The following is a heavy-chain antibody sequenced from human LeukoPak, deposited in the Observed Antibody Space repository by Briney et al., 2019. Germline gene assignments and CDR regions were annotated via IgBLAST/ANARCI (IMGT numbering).Heavy chain of an antibody. V-gene: IGHV3-48*03. J-gene: IGHJ6*03. CDR3: AGAAGCSGGSCYYYYMDV. CDR2: ISSSGSTI. CDR1: GFTFSSYE. Sequence: GGSLRLSCAASGFTFSSYEMNWVRQAPGKGLEWVSYISSSGSTIYYADSVKGRFTISRDNAKNSLYLQMNSLRAEDTAVYYCAGAAGCSGGSCYYYYMDVWGKGTTVTVSS. D-gene: IGHD2-15*01.